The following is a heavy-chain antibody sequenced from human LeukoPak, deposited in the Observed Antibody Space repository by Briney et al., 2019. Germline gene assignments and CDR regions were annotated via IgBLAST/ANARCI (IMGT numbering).Heavy chain of an antibody. J-gene: IGHJ3*02. D-gene: IGHD6-13*01. Sequence: GGSLRLSCAASGFTFSDYYMSWIRQAPGKGLEWVSRIKSDGSTTTYADSVKGRFTISRDNAKNTLYLQMNSLRAEDTAVYYCARRAAALDAFDIWGQGTMVTVSS. CDR2: IKSDGSTT. CDR3: ARRAAALDAFDI. CDR1: GFTFSDYY. V-gene: IGHV3-74*01.